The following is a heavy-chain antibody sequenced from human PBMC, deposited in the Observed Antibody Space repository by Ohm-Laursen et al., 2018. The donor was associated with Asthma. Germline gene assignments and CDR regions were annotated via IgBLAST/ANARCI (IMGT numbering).Heavy chain of an antibody. D-gene: IGHD6-6*01. CDR3: AKDFYSSSPHPKNFGF. CDR1: GFTFSSYG. V-gene: IGHV3-30*18. CDR2: FYNHGYNE. Sequence: SLRLSCSASGFTFSSYGMHWVRQAPGKGLEGGEVFYNHGYNEYYLDSVKGRFTISRDNSKNTLYLQMNSLREEDTAVYYCAKDFYSSSPHPKNFGFWGQGTLVTVSS. J-gene: IGHJ4*02.